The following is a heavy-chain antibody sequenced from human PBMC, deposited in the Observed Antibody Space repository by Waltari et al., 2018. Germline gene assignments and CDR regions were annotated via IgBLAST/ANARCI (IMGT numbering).Heavy chain of an antibody. D-gene: IGHD7-27*01. Sequence: QVQLQQWGAGLLKPSETLSLTCAVYGGSFSGYYWSWIRQPPGKGLEWIGEINHMGSTNDNPSRKSRVTISVDTSKNQFSLKLSSVTAADTAVYYCARGLPGDLDYWGQGTLVTVSS. CDR3: ARGLPGDLDY. CDR1: GGSFSGYY. V-gene: IGHV4-34*01. J-gene: IGHJ4*02. CDR2: INHMGST.